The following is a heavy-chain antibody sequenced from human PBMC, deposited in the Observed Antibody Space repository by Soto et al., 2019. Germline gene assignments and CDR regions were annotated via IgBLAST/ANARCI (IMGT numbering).Heavy chain of an antibody. CDR3: ARSTIQNTAMGLGDY. CDR2: ISAYNGNT. CDR1: GYTFTSYG. Sequence: QVQLVQSGAEVKKPGASVKVSCKASGYTFTSYGISWVRQAPGQGLEWMGWISAYNGNTNYAQKLRGRVTMTTDTSTSTAYMELRSLRSDDTAVYYCARSTIQNTAMGLGDYWGQGTLVTVSS. J-gene: IGHJ4*02. D-gene: IGHD5-18*01. V-gene: IGHV1-18*01.